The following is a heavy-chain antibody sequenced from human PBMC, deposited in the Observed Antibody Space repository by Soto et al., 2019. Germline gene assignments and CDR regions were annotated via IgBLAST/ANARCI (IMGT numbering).Heavy chain of an antibody. V-gene: IGHV3-30*18. CDR2: ISYDGSNK. CDR1: GFTFSSYG. Sequence: PGGSLRLSCAASGFTFSSYGMRWVRQATGKGLEWVAVISYDGSNKYYADSVKGRFTISRDNSKNTLYLQMNSLRAEDTAVYYCAKELPAGYYYYGMDVWGQGTTVTVSS. D-gene: IGHD6-19*01. J-gene: IGHJ6*02. CDR3: AKELPAGYYYYGMDV.